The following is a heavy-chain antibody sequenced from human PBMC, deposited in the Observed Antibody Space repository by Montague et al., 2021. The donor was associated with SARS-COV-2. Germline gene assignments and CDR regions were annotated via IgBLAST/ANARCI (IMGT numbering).Heavy chain of an antibody. CDR2: ISYDGSNK. CDR3: ARPYSGSYYGYFDY. Sequence: SLSLSLSASGFTFSSYAMHWVRQAPGKGLEWVAVISYDGSNKYYADSVKGRFTISRDNSKNTLYLQMNSLRAEDTAVYYCARPYSGSYYGYFDYWGQGTLVTVSS. D-gene: IGHD1-26*01. V-gene: IGHV3-30*04. CDR1: GFTFSSYA. J-gene: IGHJ4*02.